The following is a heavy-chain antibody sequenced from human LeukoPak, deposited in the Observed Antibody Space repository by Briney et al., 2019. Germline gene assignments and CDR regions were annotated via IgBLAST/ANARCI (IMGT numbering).Heavy chain of an antibody. D-gene: IGHD3-9*01. CDR3: AKDGLYFDGSTHIYYFDS. CDR1: GFSFGGYA. J-gene: IGHJ4*02. CDR2: ITYNGAAT. V-gene: IGHV3-23*01. Sequence: PGGSLRLSCAASGFSFGGYAMTWVRQAPGKGLEWVSIITYNGAATYYLDSVKARFTISRDNSRSTLYLQMDSLSAEDTALYYCAKDGLYFDGSTHIYYFDSWGQGTLVAVSS.